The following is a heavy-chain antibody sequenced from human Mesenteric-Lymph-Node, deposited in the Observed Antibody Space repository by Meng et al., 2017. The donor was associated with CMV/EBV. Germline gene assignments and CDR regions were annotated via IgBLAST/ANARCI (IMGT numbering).Heavy chain of an antibody. D-gene: IGHD6-13*01. J-gene: IGHJ4*02. CDR3: ARDLDGVAAAAGSFDY. V-gene: IGHV3-48*04. Sequence: GESLKISCAASGFTFSSYGMNWIRQAPGKGLEWVSYISSSGSTIYYADSVKGRFTISRDNAKNSLYLQMNSLRAEDTAVYYCARDLDGVAAAAGSFDYWGQGTLVTVSS. CDR2: ISSSGSTI. CDR1: GFTFSSYG.